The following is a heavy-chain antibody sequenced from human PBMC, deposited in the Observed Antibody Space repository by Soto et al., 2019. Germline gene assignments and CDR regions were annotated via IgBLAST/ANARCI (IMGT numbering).Heavy chain of an antibody. J-gene: IGHJ4*02. CDR3: ARHRNFFPGSSAWCLDH. CDR1: GSTFSTFW. Sequence: SLSLSCAESGSTFSTFWMSWVRQAPGKGLEWVANIKQDGSEKYYMGSVKGRFTISRDSTKNSQYLQMTSLRVENTAMYFCARHRNFFPGSSAWCLDHWGQGPLVTVSS. V-gene: IGHV3-7*01. CDR2: IKQDGSEK. D-gene: IGHD3-10*01.